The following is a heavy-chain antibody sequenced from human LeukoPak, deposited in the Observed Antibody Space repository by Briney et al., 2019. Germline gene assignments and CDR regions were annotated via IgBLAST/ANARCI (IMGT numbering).Heavy chain of an antibody. D-gene: IGHD3-10*01. J-gene: IGHJ2*01. Sequence: GTLRLSCAASGFTFSNYGMSWVRQAPGKGLEWVSAISGSGGSTYYADSVKGRFTISRGNAKNSLYLQMNSLRAEDTALYDCAKDHYASATGYFDLWGRGTLVTVSS. CDR2: ISGSGGST. V-gene: IGHV3-23*01. CDR3: AKDHYASATGYFDL. CDR1: GFTFSNYG.